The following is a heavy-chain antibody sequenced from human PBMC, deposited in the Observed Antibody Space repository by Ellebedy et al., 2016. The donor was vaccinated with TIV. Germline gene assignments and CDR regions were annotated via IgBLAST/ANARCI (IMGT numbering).Heavy chain of an antibody. CDR3: AKKALTGTPTETFHI. CDR1: GFTFDDFG. J-gene: IGHJ3*02. CDR2: INWTGGSS. D-gene: IGHD1-14*01. Sequence: GGSLRLSXAASGFTFDDFGMAWVRQVPGKRPEWVCGINWTGGSSGYADSVKGRFTISRDNAKNSLYLQMNSLRVEDTALYYCAKKALTGTPTETFHIWGQGTMVTVSS. V-gene: IGHV3-20*03.